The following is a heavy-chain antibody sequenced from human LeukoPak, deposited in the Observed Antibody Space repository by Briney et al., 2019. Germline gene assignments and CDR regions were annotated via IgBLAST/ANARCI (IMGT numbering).Heavy chain of an antibody. CDR2: IYYSGST. J-gene: IGHJ4*02. V-gene: IGHV4-39*01. CDR1: GGSISSSSYY. D-gene: IGHD3-10*01. CDR3: ARFPSYGSGYDYSDY. Sequence: SETLSLTCTVSGGSISSSSYYWGWIRQPPGKGLEWIGSIYYSGSTYYNPSLKSRVTISVDTSKNQFSLKVSSVTAADTAVYYCARFPSYGSGYDYSDYWGQGTLVTVSS.